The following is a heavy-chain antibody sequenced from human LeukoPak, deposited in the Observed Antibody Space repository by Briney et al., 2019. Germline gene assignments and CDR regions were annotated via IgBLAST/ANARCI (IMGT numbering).Heavy chain of an antibody. CDR1: GVSLNNYY. Sequence: PSETLSLTCNVSGVSLNNYYCTWVRQSPGKGLEWIGYIFDIGNTNYNPSLKSRATISLDRSKNQFSLRLNSVTAADTAVYYCAKGMMPDWFDPWGQGTLVTVST. D-gene: IGHD2-2*01. CDR2: IFDIGNT. V-gene: IGHV4-59*01. CDR3: AKGMMPDWFDP. J-gene: IGHJ5*02.